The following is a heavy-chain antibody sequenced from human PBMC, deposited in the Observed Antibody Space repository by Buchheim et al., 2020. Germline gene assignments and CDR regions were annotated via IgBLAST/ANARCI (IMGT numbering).Heavy chain of an antibody. V-gene: IGHV3-15*01. Sequence: VQLVESGGGLVKPGGSLRLSCEGSGFTFTSAWMVWVRQAPGKGLEWVGRIKSKVDGETTDFASPMKGRISISRDDSKNMVFLQIDNLKVEDTAVYYCTTGSQGHWGQGTL. CDR1: GFTFTSAW. CDR3: TTGSQGH. J-gene: IGHJ4*02. CDR2: IKSKVDGETT. D-gene: IGHD3-10*01.